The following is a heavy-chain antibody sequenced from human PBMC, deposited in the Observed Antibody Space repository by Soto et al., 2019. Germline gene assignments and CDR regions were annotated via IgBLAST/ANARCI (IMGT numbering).Heavy chain of an antibody. J-gene: IGHJ4*02. Sequence: SETLSLSCAVSGGSISTHTYNLWNWVRQPPGKGLEWIGEVSHSGTATYNPSLKSRVTISVDKSNNQFYLQLNSVTAADTAVYYCAHPPPAYWGQGVLVTVSS. V-gene: IGHV4-4*02. CDR1: GGSISTHTYNL. CDR3: AHPPPAY. CDR2: VSHSGTA.